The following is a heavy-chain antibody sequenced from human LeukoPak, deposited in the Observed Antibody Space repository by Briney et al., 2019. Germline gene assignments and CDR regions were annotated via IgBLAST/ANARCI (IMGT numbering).Heavy chain of an antibody. CDR2: ISYDGSNK. D-gene: IGHD3-10*01. J-gene: IGHJ4*02. CDR3: AGITMVRGATPGDY. V-gene: IGHV3-30*03. CDR1: GFTFTTYW. Sequence: GGSLRLSCAASGFTFTTYWLGWVRQPPGKGLEWVAVISYDGSNKYYADSVKGRFTISRDNSKNTLYLQMNSLRAEDTAVYYCAGITMVRGATPGDYWGQGTLVTVSS.